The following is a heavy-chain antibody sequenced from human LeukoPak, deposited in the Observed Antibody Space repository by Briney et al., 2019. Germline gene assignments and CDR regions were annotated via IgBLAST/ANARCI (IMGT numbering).Heavy chain of an antibody. CDR3: ARDRDDWNYEFDY. CDR2: IYYSGST. V-gene: IGHV4-59*01. J-gene: IGHJ4*02. D-gene: IGHD1-7*01. Sequence: SETLSLTCTVSGGSISSYYWSWIRQPPGKGLEWIGYIYYSGSTNYNPSLKSRVTISVDTSKNQFSLKLNSVTAADTAVYYCARDRDDWNYEFDYWGQGTLVTVSS. CDR1: GGSISSYY.